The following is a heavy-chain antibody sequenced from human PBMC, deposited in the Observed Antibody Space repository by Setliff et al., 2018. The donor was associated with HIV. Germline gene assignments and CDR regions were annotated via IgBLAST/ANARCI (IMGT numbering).Heavy chain of an antibody. Sequence: PSETLSLTCAVYGGSFSGYSWSWIRQPPGKGPEWIGEVYHSGSSNYNPSLKSRVTISVDTSKKQFSLKLSSVTAADTAVYHCARVADSSGYYHLDYWAQGTLVTVSS. J-gene: IGHJ4*02. CDR2: VYHSGSS. D-gene: IGHD3-22*01. CDR1: GGSFSGYS. V-gene: IGHV4-34*01. CDR3: ARVADSSGYYHLDY.